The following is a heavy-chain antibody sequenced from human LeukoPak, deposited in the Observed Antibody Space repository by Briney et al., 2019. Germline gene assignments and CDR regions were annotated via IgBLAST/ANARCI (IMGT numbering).Heavy chain of an antibody. CDR2: IIPIFGTA. V-gene: IGHV1-69*01. Sequence: GSSVEVSCKASGGTFSSYAISWVRQAPGQGLEWMGGIIPIFGTANYAQKFQGRVTITADESTSTAYMELSSLRSEDTAVYYCARDPAPGIAAAGPEYTFDYWGQGTLVTVSS. J-gene: IGHJ4*02. CDR3: ARDPAPGIAAAGPEYTFDY. CDR1: GGTFSSYA. D-gene: IGHD6-13*01.